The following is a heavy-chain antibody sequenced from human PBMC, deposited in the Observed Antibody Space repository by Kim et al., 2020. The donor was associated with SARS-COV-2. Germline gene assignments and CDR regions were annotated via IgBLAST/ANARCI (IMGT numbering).Heavy chain of an antibody. D-gene: IGHD2-2*01. Sequence: GGSLRLSCVASGFTFSNAWMSWVRQAPGKGLEWVGRIKSKTDGGTTDYAAPVKGXXTXSRDDSKNTLYLXXXSLKTEDTAVYYXXXXXIVVVPAAEDFDYWGQXXXVTVSS. CDR2: IKSKTDGGTT. CDR3: XXXXIVVVPAAEDFDY. J-gene: IGHJ4*02. CDR1: GFTFSNAW. V-gene: IGHV3-15*01.